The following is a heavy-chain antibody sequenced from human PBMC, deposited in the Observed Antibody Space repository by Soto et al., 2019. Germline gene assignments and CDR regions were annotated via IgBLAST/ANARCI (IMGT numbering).Heavy chain of an antibody. D-gene: IGHD3-9*01. Sequence: SVKVSCKASGSTFSSYIINWVRRAPGQGLEWMGRIIPIVGIANYAQRFQGRVTITADKSTSTAYMELSSLRSEDTAVYYCERGDLYDFLTGYGLDYWGQGTLVTVSS. J-gene: IGHJ4*02. V-gene: IGHV1-69*02. CDR1: GSTFSSYI. CDR2: IIPIVGIA. CDR3: ERGDLYDFLTGYGLDY.